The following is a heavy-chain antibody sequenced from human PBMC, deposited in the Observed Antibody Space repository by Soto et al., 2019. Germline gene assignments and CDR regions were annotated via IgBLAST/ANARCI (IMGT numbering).Heavy chain of an antibody. Sequence: GGSLRLSWAASGFTFSSYWMSWVRQAPGKGLEWVANIKQDGSEKYYVDSVKGRFTISRDNAKNSLYLQMNSLRAEDTAVYYCARPSSAPFYDYWGQGTLVTVSS. CDR3: ARPSSAPFYDY. CDR1: GFTFSSYW. CDR2: IKQDGSEK. V-gene: IGHV3-7*01. J-gene: IGHJ4*02.